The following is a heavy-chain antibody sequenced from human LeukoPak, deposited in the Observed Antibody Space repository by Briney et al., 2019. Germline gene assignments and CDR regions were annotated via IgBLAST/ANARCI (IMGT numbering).Heavy chain of an antibody. J-gene: IGHJ3*02. D-gene: IGHD2-15*01. Sequence: GGSLRLSCAASGFTFSSYAISWVRQAPGKGLEWVSAISGSGGSTYYADSVKGRFTISRDNAKNSLYLQMNSLRAEDTAVYYCARDKGYCSGGSCYLDAFDIWGQGTMVTVSS. CDR2: ISGSGGST. V-gene: IGHV3-23*01. CDR3: ARDKGYCSGGSCYLDAFDI. CDR1: GFTFSSYA.